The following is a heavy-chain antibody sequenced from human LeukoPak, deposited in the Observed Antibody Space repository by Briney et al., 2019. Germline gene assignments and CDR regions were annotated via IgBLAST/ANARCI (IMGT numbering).Heavy chain of an antibody. J-gene: IGHJ3*02. Sequence: GESLKISCKGSEYSFTSYWIGWVRQMPGKGLEWMGIIYPGDSDTRYSPSFQGQVTISADKSISTAYLQWSSLKASDTARYYFVRVVMATPRAFDIWPEGTMVTVFS. CDR3: VRVVMATPRAFDI. CDR2: IYPGDSDT. D-gene: IGHD5-24*01. V-gene: IGHV5-51*01. CDR1: EYSFTSYW.